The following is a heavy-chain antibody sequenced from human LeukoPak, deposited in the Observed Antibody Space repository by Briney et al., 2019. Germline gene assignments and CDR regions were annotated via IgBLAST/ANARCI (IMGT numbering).Heavy chain of an antibody. D-gene: IGHD3-22*01. CDR1: GFTFSSYG. CDR2: ISYDGSNK. Sequence: PGGSLRLSCAASGFTFSSYGVHWVRQAPGKGLEWVAVISYDGSNKYYADSVKGRFTISRDNSKNTLYLQMNSLRAEDTAVYYCAKAQYYYDSSGYYWGQGTLVTVSS. J-gene: IGHJ4*02. V-gene: IGHV3-30*18. CDR3: AKAQYYYDSSGYY.